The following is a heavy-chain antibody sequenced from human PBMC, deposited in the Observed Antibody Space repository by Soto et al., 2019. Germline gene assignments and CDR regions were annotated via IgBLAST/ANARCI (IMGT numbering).Heavy chain of an antibody. J-gene: IGHJ4*02. CDR1: GYTFTIYG. CDR2: ISAYNGNT. Sequence: ASVKVSCKASGYTFTIYGISWVLQAPGQGLEWMGWISAYNGNTNYAQKLQGRVTVTTDTSTSTAYMELRSLRSDDTAVYYCARDRSTVTSPIDYWGQGTLVTVSS. V-gene: IGHV1-18*01. CDR3: ARDRSTVTSPIDY. D-gene: IGHD4-17*01.